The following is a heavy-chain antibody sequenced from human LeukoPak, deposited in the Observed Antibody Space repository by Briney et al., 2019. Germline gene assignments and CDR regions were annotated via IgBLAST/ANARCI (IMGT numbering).Heavy chain of an antibody. D-gene: IGHD3-10*01. J-gene: IGHJ4*02. V-gene: IGHV3-30*02. CDR3: AKLGGRGFGELQKSG. Sequence: SGGSLRLSCAASGFTFSSYGMHWVRQAPGKGLEWVAFIRYDGSNKYYADSVKGRFTISRDNSKNTLYLQMNSLRAEDTAVYYCAKLGGRGFGELQKSGWGQGTLVTVSS. CDR1: GFTFSSYG. CDR2: IRYDGSNK.